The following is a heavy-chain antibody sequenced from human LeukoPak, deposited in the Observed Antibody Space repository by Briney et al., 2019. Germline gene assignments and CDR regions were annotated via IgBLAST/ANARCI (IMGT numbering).Heavy chain of an antibody. CDR3: ARVGVAGIAVAGMTGGYNWFDP. D-gene: IGHD6-19*01. CDR2: INTNTGNP. J-gene: IGHJ5*02. V-gene: IGHV7-4-1*02. CDR1: GYTFTSYA. Sequence: GASVKVSCKASGYTFTSYAMNWVRQAPGQGLEWMGWINTNTGNPTYAQGFTGRFVFSLDTSVSTAYLQISSLKAEDTAVYYCARVGVAGIAVAGMTGGYNWFDPWGQGTLVTVSS.